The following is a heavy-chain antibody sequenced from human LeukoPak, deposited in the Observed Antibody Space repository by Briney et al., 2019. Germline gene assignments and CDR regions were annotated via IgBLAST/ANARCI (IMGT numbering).Heavy chain of an antibody. J-gene: IGHJ4*02. D-gene: IGHD1-7*01. V-gene: IGHV1-8*01. CDR2: MNPNSGNT. CDR3: ARGRLSSWNWGLNYFDY. CDR1: GYTFTSYD. Sequence: ASVKVSCKASGYTFTSYDINWVRQATGQGLEWMGWMNPNSGNTGYAQKFQGRVTMTRNTSISTAYMELSSLRSEDTAVYYCARGRLSSWNWGLNYFDYWGQGTLVTVSS.